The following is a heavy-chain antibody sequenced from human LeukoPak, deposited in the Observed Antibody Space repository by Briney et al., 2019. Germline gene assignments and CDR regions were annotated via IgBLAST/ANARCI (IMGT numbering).Heavy chain of an antibody. Sequence: RASVKVSCKASGGTFSSYAISWVRQAPGQGLEWMGRIIPILGIANYAQKFQGRVTITADKSTSTAYMELSSLRSEDTAVYYCARWTREEDYGDYWGQGTLVTVSS. J-gene: IGHJ4*02. D-gene: IGHD3/OR15-3a*01. CDR1: GGTFSSYA. CDR3: ARWTREEDYGDY. CDR2: IIPILGIA. V-gene: IGHV1-69*04.